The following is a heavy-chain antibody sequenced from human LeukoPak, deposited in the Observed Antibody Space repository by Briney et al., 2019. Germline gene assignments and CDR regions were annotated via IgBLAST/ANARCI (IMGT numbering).Heavy chain of an antibody. CDR3: ARGQDYYDSSGYYWFDP. Sequence: ASVTVSCKASGYTFTSHYMHWVRQAPGQGLEWMGIINPGGGSTSYARKFQGRVTMTRDTSTSTVYMELSSLRSEDTAVYYCARGQDYYDSSGYYWFDPWGQGTLVTVSS. V-gene: IGHV1-46*01. CDR1: GYTFTSHY. D-gene: IGHD3-22*01. J-gene: IGHJ5*02. CDR2: INPGGGST.